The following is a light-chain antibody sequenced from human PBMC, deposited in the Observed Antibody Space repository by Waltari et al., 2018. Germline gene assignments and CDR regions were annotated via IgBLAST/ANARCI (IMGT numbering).Light chain of an antibody. CDR3: NSRDSSGNHVV. CDR1: SLRSYY. V-gene: IGLV3-19*01. Sequence: SSELTQDPAVSVALGQTVRITCQGDSLRSYYASWYQQKPGQAPLLCIYCKNNRPSGIPDRFSGSSSGNTASLTITGAQAEDEADYYCNSRDSSGNHVVFGGGTKLTVL. J-gene: IGLJ2*01. CDR2: CKN.